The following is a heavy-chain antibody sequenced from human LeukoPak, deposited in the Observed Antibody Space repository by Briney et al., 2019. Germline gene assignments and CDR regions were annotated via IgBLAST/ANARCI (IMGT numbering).Heavy chain of an antibody. CDR3: ARHESHTFRITIFGVVTSEGWFDP. J-gene: IGHJ5*02. CDR1: GGSFSGYY. CDR2: INHSGST. D-gene: IGHD3-3*01. V-gene: IGHV4-34*01. Sequence: SETLSLTCAVYGGSFSGYYWSWIRQPPGKGLEWIGEINHSGSTNYNPSLKSRVTISVDTSKNQFSLKLSSVTAADTAVYHCARHESHTFRITIFGVVTSEGWFDPWGQGTLVTVSS.